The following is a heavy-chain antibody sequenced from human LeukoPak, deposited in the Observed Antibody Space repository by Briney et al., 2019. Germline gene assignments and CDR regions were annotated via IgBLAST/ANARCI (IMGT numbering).Heavy chain of an antibody. V-gene: IGHV1-18*01. CDR1: GYTFTIYG. Sequence: GASVKVSCKASGYTFTIYGISWVRQAPGQGREWMGWISAYNGNTNYAQKLQGRVTITTDTSTSTAYMELRSLRSDDTAVYYCARDRIHRLLGDGRYGMDVWGQGTTVTVSS. J-gene: IGHJ6*02. D-gene: IGHD3-22*01. CDR3: ARDRIHRLLGDGRYGMDV. CDR2: ISAYNGNT.